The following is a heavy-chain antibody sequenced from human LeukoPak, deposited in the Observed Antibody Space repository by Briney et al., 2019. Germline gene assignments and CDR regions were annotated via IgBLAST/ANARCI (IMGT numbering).Heavy chain of an antibody. J-gene: IGHJ4*02. CDR1: GFTFSSYA. D-gene: IGHD6-6*01. Sequence: GGSLRLSCSVSGFTFSSYAMHCVSQAPGKGLEYVSSISSNAASTYYADSLKRRFTISRDNSKHTLYLQMSRLRAEDTAVYYCVKGVAARRGHFDYWGQGTLVTVSS. CDR3: VKGVAARRGHFDY. V-gene: IGHV3-64D*09. CDR2: ISSNAAST.